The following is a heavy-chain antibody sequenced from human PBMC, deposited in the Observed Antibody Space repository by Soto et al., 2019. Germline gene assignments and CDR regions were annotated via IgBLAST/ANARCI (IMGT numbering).Heavy chain of an antibody. CDR2: ISAYNGNT. CDR1: GYTFTSYG. CDR3: ARDHNPGSSGYYYGARY. J-gene: IGHJ4*02. V-gene: IGHV1-18*01. D-gene: IGHD3-22*01. Sequence: ASVKVSCKASGYTFTSYGISWVRQAPGQGFEWMGWISAYNGNTNYAQKLQGRVTMTTDTSTSTAYMELRSLRSDDTAVYYCARDHNPGSSGYYYGARYWGQGTLVTVSS.